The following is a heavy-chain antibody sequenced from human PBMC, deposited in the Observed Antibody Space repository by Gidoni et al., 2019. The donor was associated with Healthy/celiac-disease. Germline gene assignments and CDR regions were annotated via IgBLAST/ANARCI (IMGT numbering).Heavy chain of an antibody. J-gene: IGHJ4*02. V-gene: IGHV3-7*03. D-gene: IGHD2-2*01. CDR1: GFTFSSYW. Sequence: EVQLVESGGGLVQPGRSLRLSCAASGFTFSSYWMSWVRQVPGNGLDWVANIKQEGSEKSYVDSVKGRFTISRDNAKNSLYLQMTSLRAEDTAVYYCARVRCSSTSCYYSYYFDYWGQGTLVTVSS. CDR2: IKQEGSEK. CDR3: ARVRCSSTSCYYSYYFDY.